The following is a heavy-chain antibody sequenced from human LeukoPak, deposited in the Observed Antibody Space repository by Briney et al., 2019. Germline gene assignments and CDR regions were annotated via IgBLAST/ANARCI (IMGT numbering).Heavy chain of an antibody. CDR2: ISAYNGNT. Sequence: ASVKVSCKASGYTFTSYGISWVRQAPGQGLEWMGWISAYNGNTKYAQKLQGRVTMTTDTSTSTAYMELRSLRSDDTAVYYCARAAIAARPPHYWGQGTLVTVSS. D-gene: IGHD6-6*01. V-gene: IGHV1-18*01. CDR1: GYTFTSYG. CDR3: ARAAIAARPPHY. J-gene: IGHJ4*02.